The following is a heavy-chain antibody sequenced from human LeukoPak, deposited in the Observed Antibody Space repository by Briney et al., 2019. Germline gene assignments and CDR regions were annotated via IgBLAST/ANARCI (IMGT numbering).Heavy chain of an antibody. J-gene: IGHJ3*02. D-gene: IGHD6-13*01. CDR2: IYNSDIT. CDR1: GGSISSYY. V-gene: IGHV4-4*07. CDR3: ARDPAAAGIDGFDI. Sequence: SETLSLTCTVSGGSISSYYWSWIRQPAGKGLEWIGRIYNSDITNDNPSLKSRVTMSVDTSKNQFSLKLSSVTAADTAVYYCARDPAAAGIDGFDIWGQGTMVTVSS.